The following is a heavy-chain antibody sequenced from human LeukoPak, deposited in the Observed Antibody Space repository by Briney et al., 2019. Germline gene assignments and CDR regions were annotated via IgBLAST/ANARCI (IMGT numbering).Heavy chain of an antibody. Sequence: PGGSLRLSCAASGFTFSAYALTWVRQAPGKGLEWVSTIGYGGADTYYADSVKGRFTISRDNSKNTLYLQMNSLRAEDTAAYYCAKDSATTVTSVDYWGQGTLVTVSS. CDR1: GFTFSAYA. J-gene: IGHJ4*02. V-gene: IGHV3-23*01. CDR2: IGYGGADT. D-gene: IGHD4-17*01. CDR3: AKDSATTVTSVDY.